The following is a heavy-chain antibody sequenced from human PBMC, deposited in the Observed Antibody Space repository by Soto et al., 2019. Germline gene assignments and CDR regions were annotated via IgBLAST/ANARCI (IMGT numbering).Heavy chain of an antibody. J-gene: IGHJ4*02. CDR3: ARTYYDFWSGHGFVEY. CDR2: IYHSGST. CDR1: GYSISSGYY. Sequence: PSETLSLTCAVSGYSISSGYYWGWIRQPPGKGLEWIGSIYHSGSTYYNPSLKSRVTISVDTSKNQFSLKLSSVTAADTAVYYCARTYYDFWSGHGFVEYWGQGTLVTVSS. V-gene: IGHV4-38-2*01. D-gene: IGHD3-3*01.